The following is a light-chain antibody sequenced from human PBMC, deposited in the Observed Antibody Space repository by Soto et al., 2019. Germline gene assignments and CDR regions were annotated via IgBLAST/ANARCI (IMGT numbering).Light chain of an antibody. CDR2: AAS. CDR3: QQANSFTFT. V-gene: IGKV1-12*01. CDR1: QGISSW. Sequence: IQMTQSPSSVSASVGDRVTITCRASQGISSWLAWYQQKPGKAPKLLIYAASILQSGVPSRFRGSGYGTDITHTISTLQPEDCATYSFQQANSFTFTFGPGTKEHIK. J-gene: IGKJ3*01.